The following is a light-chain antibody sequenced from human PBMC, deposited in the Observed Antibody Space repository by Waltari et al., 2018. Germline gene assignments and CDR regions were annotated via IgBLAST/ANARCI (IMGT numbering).Light chain of an antibody. CDR1: TSDIGTYNS. J-gene: IGLJ2*01. CDR3: SSYTTSTTLLVV. CDR2: DVN. V-gene: IGLV2-14*03. Sequence: QSALTQPASVSGSPGQSITISCTGTTSDIGTYNSSPWHQQHPGKAPKLTLFDVNNRPSGVSGRFSGSKSGNTASLTISGLQAEDEADYYCSSYTTSTTLLVVFGGGTKLTVL.